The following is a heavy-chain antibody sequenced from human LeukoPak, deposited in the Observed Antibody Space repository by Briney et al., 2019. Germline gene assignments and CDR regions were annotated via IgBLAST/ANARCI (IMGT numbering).Heavy chain of an antibody. CDR3: ARQSPYYCGSGTSFPDY. CDR1: GYTFTDYG. D-gene: IGHD3-10*01. V-gene: IGHV1-18*01. Sequence: ASVTVSCKASGYTFTDYGITWVRLAPGQGLAWMGWISGYNVNANYAQKFQDRVTMTTDTSTTTAYMELRKLRSDDTATYYCARQSPYYCGSGTSFPDYWGQGTLLTVSS. J-gene: IGHJ4*02. CDR2: ISGYNVNA.